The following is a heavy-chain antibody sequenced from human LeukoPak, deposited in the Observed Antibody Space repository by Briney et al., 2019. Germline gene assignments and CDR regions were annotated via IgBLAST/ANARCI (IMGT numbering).Heavy chain of an antibody. Sequence: SVKVSCKASGGTFSSYAISWVRQAPGQGLEWMGGIIPIFGTANYAQKFQGRVTITADKSTSTAYMELSSLRSEDTAVYYCVRSSIIAAAGPYYFDYWGQGTLVTVSS. CDR3: VRSSIIAAAGPYYFDY. CDR2: IIPIFGTA. CDR1: GGTFSSYA. J-gene: IGHJ4*02. D-gene: IGHD6-13*01. V-gene: IGHV1-69*06.